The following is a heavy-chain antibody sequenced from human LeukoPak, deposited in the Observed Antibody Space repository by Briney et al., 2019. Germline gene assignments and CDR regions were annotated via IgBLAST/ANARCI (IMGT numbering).Heavy chain of an antibody. J-gene: IGHJ4*02. D-gene: IGHD3-22*01. CDR3: ARLDAGYYDSSGHYDY. CDR2: INPNSGGT. CDR1: GYTFTGYY. V-gene: IGHV1-2*06. Sequence: GASVKVSCKASGYTFTGYYMHWVRQAPGQGLEWMGRINPNSGGTNYAQKFQGRVTMTRDTSTSTAYMELSRLRSDDTAVYYCARLDAGYYDSSGHYDYWGQGTLVTVSS.